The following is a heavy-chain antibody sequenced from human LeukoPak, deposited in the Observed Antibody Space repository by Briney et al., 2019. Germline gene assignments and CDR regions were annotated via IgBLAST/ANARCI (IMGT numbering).Heavy chain of an antibody. J-gene: IGHJ6*02. CDR3: ARERYYGSGSYANYYYGMDV. CDR2: MIASGGSP. CDR1: GFTFSSYA. D-gene: IGHD3-10*01. Sequence: GGSLRLSCAASGFTFSSYAMSWVRQAPGKGLDWVSAMIASGGSPAYADSVKGRFTISRDNSKNTLYLQMNSLRAEDTAVYYCARERYYGSGSYANYYYGMDVWGQGTTVTVSS. V-gene: IGHV3-23*01.